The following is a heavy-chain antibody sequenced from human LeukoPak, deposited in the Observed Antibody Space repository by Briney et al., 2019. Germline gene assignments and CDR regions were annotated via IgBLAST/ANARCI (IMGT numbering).Heavy chain of an antibody. V-gene: IGHV3-30*18. CDR1: GFTFSSYG. Sequence: GGSLRLSCAASGFTFSSYGMHWVRQAPGKGLEWVAVISYDGSNKYYADSVKGRFTISRDNSKNTLYLQLNSLRAEDTAVYYCAKDYYGSGSLFDYWGQGTLVTVSS. J-gene: IGHJ4*02. CDR2: ISYDGSNK. D-gene: IGHD3-10*01. CDR3: AKDYYGSGSLFDY.